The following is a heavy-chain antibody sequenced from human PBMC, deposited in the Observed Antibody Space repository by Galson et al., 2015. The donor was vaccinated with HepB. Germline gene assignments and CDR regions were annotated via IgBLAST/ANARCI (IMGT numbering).Heavy chain of an antibody. D-gene: IGHD6-6*01. J-gene: IGHJ4*02. Sequence: ETLSLTCAVYGGSFSGYYWSWIRQPPGKGLEWIGEINHSGSTNYNPSLKSRVTMSVDTSKNQFSLKLSSVTAVDTAVYYCATKPNAEYYFDHWGQGTLVTVSS. CDR1: GGSFSGYY. CDR2: INHSGST. V-gene: IGHV4-34*01. CDR3: ATKPNAEYYFDH.